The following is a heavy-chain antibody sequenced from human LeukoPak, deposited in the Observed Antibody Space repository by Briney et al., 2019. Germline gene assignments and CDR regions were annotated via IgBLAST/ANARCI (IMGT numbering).Heavy chain of an antibody. J-gene: IGHJ4*02. V-gene: IGHV1-69*13. CDR3: ATTVVTAPREFWCFDY. Sequence: GASVKVSCKTSGFTFTAYYVHWVRQAPGQGLEWMGGIIPIFGTANYAQKFQGRVTITADESTSTAYMELSSLRSEDTAVYYCATTVVTAPREFWCFDYWGQGTLVTVSS. D-gene: IGHD4-23*01. CDR1: GFTFTAYY. CDR2: IIPIFGTA.